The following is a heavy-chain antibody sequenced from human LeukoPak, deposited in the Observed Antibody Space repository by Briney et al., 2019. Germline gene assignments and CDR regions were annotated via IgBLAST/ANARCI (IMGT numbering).Heavy chain of an antibody. CDR3: ARGYSSGWYYFDY. D-gene: IGHD6-19*01. Sequence: SSETLSLTCTVSGGSISSYYWSWIRQPPGKGLEWIGYIYYSGSTSYNPSLKSRVTISVDTSKNQFSLKLSSVTAADTAVYYCARGYSSGWYYFDYWGQGTLVTVSS. CDR2: IYYSGST. V-gene: IGHV4-59*01. CDR1: GGSISSYY. J-gene: IGHJ4*02.